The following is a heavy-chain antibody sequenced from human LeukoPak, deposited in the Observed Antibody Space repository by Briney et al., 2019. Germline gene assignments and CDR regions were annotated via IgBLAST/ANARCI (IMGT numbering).Heavy chain of an antibody. CDR1: GFTFSSYA. V-gene: IGHV3-23*01. D-gene: IGHD6-13*01. CDR3: AKGGSSSLSYNWFDP. Sequence: GGSLRLSCAASGFTFSSYAMSWVRQAPGKGLEWVSAISGSGGSTYYADSVKGRFTISRDNSKNTLYLQMNSLRAEDTAVYYCAKGGSSSLSYNWFDPWGQGTLVTVSS. J-gene: IGHJ5*02. CDR2: ISGSGGST.